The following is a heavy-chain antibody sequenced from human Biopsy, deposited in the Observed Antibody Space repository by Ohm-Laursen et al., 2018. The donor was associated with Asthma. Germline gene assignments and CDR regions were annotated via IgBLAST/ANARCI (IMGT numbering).Heavy chain of an antibody. CDR2: ISYDGSSI. D-gene: IGHD6-19*01. Sequence: SLRLSCAASGFSFSNFGVHWVRQAPGKGLEWVADISYDGSSIYYADSVKGRFTISRDNSKNTLSLQMNSLTAEDTAVYYCAREGVAGTHIEDWGQGTLVTVSS. CDR1: GFSFSNFG. V-gene: IGHV3-30*03. J-gene: IGHJ4*02. CDR3: AREGVAGTHIED.